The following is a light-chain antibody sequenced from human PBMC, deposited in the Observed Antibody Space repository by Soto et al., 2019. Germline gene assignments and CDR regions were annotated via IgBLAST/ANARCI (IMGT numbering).Light chain of an antibody. CDR2: VVS. V-gene: IGKV1-39*01. CDR3: QQSYTTPFT. J-gene: IGKJ2*01. Sequence: DIQMTQSPSSLSASVGDRVTITCRASESISSYLNWYQQKPGEAPKLLIYVVSSLPSGVPSRFSGSGSGTHFTLNISSLQPADFATYYCQQSYTTPFTFGQGTKLDIK. CDR1: ESISSY.